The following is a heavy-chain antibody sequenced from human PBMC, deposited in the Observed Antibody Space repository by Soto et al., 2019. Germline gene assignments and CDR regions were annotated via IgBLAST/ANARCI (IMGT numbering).Heavy chain of an antibody. V-gene: IGHV6-1*01. CDR1: GDSVSSNSAA. CDR2: TYYRSKWYN. CDR3: ARGSTSYYDILTGYYPPNGFDL. J-gene: IGHJ5*02. Sequence: SQSLPRTCAISGDSVSSNSAACNWIRQSPSRGLEWLGRTYYRSKWYNDYAVSVKSRITINPDTSKNQYSLQLNSLTPVDTAVYYRARGSTSYYDILTGYYPPNGFDLWGQGTLVTVSS. D-gene: IGHD3-9*01.